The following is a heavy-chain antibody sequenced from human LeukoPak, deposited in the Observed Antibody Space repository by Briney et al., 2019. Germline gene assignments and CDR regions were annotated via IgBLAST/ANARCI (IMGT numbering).Heavy chain of an antibody. D-gene: IGHD3-22*01. CDR1: GFTFSDFY. V-gene: IGHV3-11*04. Sequence: GGSLRLSCEASGFTFSDFYMSWIRQAPGQGLEWLSYISTTGYTIYYADSVKGRFTISRDNTQNSLYLQMNSLRAEDTAVYYCARDSSGYYPAGYWGQGTLVTVSS. J-gene: IGHJ4*02. CDR3: ARDSSGYYPAGY. CDR2: ISTTGYTI.